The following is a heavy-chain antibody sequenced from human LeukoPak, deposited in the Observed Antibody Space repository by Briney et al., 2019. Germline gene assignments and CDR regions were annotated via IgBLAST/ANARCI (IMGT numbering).Heavy chain of an antibody. J-gene: IGHJ4*02. CDR1: GYTFTDYY. Sequence: VASMKVSCKTSGYTFTDYYIYWVRQAPGQGLEWMGWISPNSGGTNYAQKFQGRVTMTRDTSISTAYMELNRLRSDDTAVYYCARGYCGGDCHLGYWGQGTLVTVSS. V-gene: IGHV1-2*02. CDR2: ISPNSGGT. CDR3: ARGYCGGDCHLGY. D-gene: IGHD2-21*01.